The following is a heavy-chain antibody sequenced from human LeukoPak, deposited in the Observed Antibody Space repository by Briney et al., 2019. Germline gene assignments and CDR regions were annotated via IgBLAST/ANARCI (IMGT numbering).Heavy chain of an antibody. CDR2: IKQDGSEK. Sequence: GSLRLSCAASGFTFSSYWMSWVRQAPGKGLEWVANIKQDGSEKYYVDSVKGRFTISRDNAKNSLYLQMNSLRAEDTAVYYCARGDPGQRKSYSNWFDPWGQGTLVTVSS. CDR1: GFTFSSYW. J-gene: IGHJ5*02. V-gene: IGHV3-7*03. CDR3: ARGDPGQRKSYSNWFDP. D-gene: IGHD1-14*01.